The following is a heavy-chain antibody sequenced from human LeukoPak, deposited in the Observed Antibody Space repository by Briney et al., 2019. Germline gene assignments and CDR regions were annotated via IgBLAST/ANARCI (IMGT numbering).Heavy chain of an antibody. Sequence: GGSLRLSCAASGFTFGSYAMSWVRQAPGRGLEWVSAISGSGVSTYYADSVKVRFTISRDNSKNTLYLQMNRLRADDTAVYHCAKGGGDPYYYYGMDVWGQGTTVTVSS. CDR3: AKGGGDPYYYYGMDV. J-gene: IGHJ6*02. V-gene: IGHV3-23*01. D-gene: IGHD2-21*02. CDR2: ISGSGVST. CDR1: GFTFGSYA.